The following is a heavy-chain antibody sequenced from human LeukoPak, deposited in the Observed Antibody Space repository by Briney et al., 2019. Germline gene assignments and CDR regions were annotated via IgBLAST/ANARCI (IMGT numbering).Heavy chain of an antibody. Sequence: SETLSLTCTVSGGSISSYYWSWIRQPPGKGLEWIGYIYYSGSTNYNPSLKSRVTISVDTSKNQFSLKLSSVTAADTAVYYCARVRYYDSSGYYYGDVYFDYWGQGTLVTVSS. CDR3: ARVRYYDSSGYYYGDVYFDY. CDR1: GGSISSYY. CDR2: IYYSGST. J-gene: IGHJ4*02. V-gene: IGHV4-59*01. D-gene: IGHD3-22*01.